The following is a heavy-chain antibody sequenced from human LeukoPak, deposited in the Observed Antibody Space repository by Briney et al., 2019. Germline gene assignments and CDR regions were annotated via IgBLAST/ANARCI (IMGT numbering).Heavy chain of an antibody. CDR2: IVVGSGNT. D-gene: IGHD3-22*01. CDR3: AAVSGSGYYVHDAFDI. Sequence: ASVKVSCKASGFTFTSSAMQWVRQARGQRLEWIGWIVVGSGNTHYAQKFQERVTITRDMSTSTAYMELSSLRSEDTAVYYCAAVSGSGYYVHDAFDIWGQGTMVTVSS. CDR1: GFTFTSSA. V-gene: IGHV1-58*02. J-gene: IGHJ3*02.